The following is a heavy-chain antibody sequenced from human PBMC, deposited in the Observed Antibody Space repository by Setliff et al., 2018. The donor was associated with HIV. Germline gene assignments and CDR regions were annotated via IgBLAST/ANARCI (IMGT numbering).Heavy chain of an antibody. V-gene: IGHV3-33*01. J-gene: IGHJ4*02. CDR3: ARDRDQGYSSGWPRD. CDR1: GFTFSSYV. D-gene: IGHD6-19*01. Sequence: GGSLRLSCAASGFTFSSYVMHWVRQAPGKGLEWVAVIWYDGSNKYYADSVKGRFTISRDNSKNTLYLQMNSLRAEDTAVYYCARDRDQGYSSGWPRDWGQGTLVTVSS. CDR2: IWYDGSNK.